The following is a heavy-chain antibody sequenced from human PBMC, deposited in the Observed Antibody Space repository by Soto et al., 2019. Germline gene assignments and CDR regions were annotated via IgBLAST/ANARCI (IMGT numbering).Heavy chain of an antibody. V-gene: IGHV3-33*01. CDR1: GFTFSSYG. CDR2: IWYDGSNK. Sequence: GGSLRLSCAASGFTFSSYGMHWVRQAPGKGLEWVAVIWYDGSNKYYADSVKGRFTISRDNSKNTLYLQMNSLRAEDTAVYYCARATIFGVVIDYWGQGTLVTVSS. J-gene: IGHJ4*02. D-gene: IGHD3-3*01. CDR3: ARATIFGVVIDY.